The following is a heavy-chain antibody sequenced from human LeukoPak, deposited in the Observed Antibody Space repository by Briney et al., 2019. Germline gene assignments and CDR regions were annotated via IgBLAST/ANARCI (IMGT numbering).Heavy chain of an antibody. CDR2: INPSGGST. CDR1: GYTFTSYY. V-gene: IGHV1-46*01. Sequence: ASVKVSCKASGYTFTSYYMHWVRQAPGQGLEWMGIINPSGGSTSYAQKFQGRVTMTRDMSTSTVYMELSSLRSEDTAVYYCARGLLWFGEYVPYFDYWGQGTLVTVSS. D-gene: IGHD3-10*01. CDR3: ARGLLWFGEYVPYFDY. J-gene: IGHJ4*02.